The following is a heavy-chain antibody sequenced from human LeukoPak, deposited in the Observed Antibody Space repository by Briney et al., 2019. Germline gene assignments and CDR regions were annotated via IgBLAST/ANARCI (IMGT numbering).Heavy chain of an antibody. D-gene: IGHD6-19*01. CDR1: GGSISSSSYY. V-gene: IGHV4-39*07. Sequence: SETLSLTCTVSGGSISSSSYYWGWIRQPPGKGLEWIGSIYYSGSTYYNPSLKSRVTISVDTSKNQFSLKLSSVTAADTAVYYCARVQYSSGWPAAAFDIWGQGTMVTVSS. CDR3: ARVQYSSGWPAAAFDI. CDR2: IYYSGST. J-gene: IGHJ3*02.